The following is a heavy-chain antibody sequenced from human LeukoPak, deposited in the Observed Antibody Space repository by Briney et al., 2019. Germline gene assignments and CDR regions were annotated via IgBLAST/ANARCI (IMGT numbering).Heavy chain of an antibody. D-gene: IGHD3-22*01. Sequence: PSETLSLTCTVSGYSISSGYYWGWIRQPPGKGLEWIGSIYHSGSTYYNPSLKSRATISVDTSKNQFSLKLSSVTAADTAVYYCARGGSRYYYDRSGYFLHDAFDIWGQGTMVTVSS. CDR1: GYSISSGYY. CDR3: ARGGSRYYYDRSGYFLHDAFDI. CDR2: IYHSGST. J-gene: IGHJ3*02. V-gene: IGHV4-38-2*02.